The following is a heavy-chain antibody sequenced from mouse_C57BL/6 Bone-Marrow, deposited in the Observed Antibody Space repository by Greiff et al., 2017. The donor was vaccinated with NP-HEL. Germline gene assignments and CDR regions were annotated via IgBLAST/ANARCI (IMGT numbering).Heavy chain of an antibody. CDR2: IDPETGGT. CDR1: GYTFTDYE. Sequence: VQLQQSGAELVRPGASVTLSCKASGYTFTDYEMHWVKQTPVHGLEWIGAIDPETGGTAYNQKFKGKAILTADKSSSTAYMELRSLTSEDSAVYYCTRRRVYYGYPYYFDYWGQGTTLTVSS. D-gene: IGHD2-2*01. J-gene: IGHJ2*01. V-gene: IGHV1-15*01. CDR3: TRRRVYYGYPYYFDY.